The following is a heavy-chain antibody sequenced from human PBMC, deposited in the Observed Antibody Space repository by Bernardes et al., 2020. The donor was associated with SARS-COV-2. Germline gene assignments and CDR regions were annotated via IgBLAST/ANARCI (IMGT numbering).Heavy chain of an antibody. V-gene: IGHV3-64*01. J-gene: IGHJ4*02. CDR1: GFDFSNYW. CDR2: INKDGTRT. CDR3: ARGFYDYDWGSYRYYVDY. Sequence: GGSLRLSCEASGFDFSNYWMTWVRQAPGKGLQWVSNINKDGTRTYYASSVKGRFTVSRDNSKNTLYLQMGSLRAEDRAVYYCARGFYDYDWGSYRYYVDYWGQGTQVTVSS. D-gene: IGHD3-16*02.